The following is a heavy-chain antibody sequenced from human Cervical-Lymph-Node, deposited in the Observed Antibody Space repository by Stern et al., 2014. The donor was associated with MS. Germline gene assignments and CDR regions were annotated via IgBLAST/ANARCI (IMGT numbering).Heavy chain of an antibody. J-gene: IGHJ4*02. CDR1: GYSFTNYW. D-gene: IGHD1-26*01. V-gene: IGHV5-51*03. CDR2: IYPSDSDT. CDR3: ARGAPPEN. Sequence: EVQLVQSGAEVKKPGESLKISCKTAGYSFTNYWIGWVRQKPGKGLAWMVIIYPSDSDTGYSPSSQGQVIISADKSIGTAYLQWRSLKASDSGIYYCARGAPPENWGQGTLVTVSS.